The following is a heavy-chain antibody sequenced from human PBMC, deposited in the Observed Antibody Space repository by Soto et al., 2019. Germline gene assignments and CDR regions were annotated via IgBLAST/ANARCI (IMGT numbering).Heavy chain of an antibody. CDR2: ISYDGSNK. J-gene: IGHJ4*02. Sequence: QVQLVESGGGVVQPGRSLRLSRAASGFTFSSYAMHWVRQAPGKGLEWVAVISYDGSNKYYADSVKGRFTISRDNSKNTLYLQMNSLRAEDTAVYYCARDYEYSSSWYYWGQGTLVTVSS. V-gene: IGHV3-30-3*01. D-gene: IGHD6-13*01. CDR1: GFTFSSYA. CDR3: ARDYEYSSSWYY.